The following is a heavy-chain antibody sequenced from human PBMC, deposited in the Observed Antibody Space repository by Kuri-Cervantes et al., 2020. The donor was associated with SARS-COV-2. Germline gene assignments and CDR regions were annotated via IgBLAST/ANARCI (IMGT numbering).Heavy chain of an antibody. D-gene: IGHD3-3*01. CDR1: GYSFTSYW. CDR3: ARFYTYYDFWSGYRTDDAFDI. V-gene: IGHV5-51*01. Sequence: GESLKISCQGSGYSFTSYWIGWVRQMPGKGLEWMGIIYPGDSDTRYSPSFQGQVTISADKSISTAYLQWSSLKASDTAMYYCARFYTYYDFWSGYRTDDAFDIWGQGTMVTVSS. CDR2: IYPGDSDT. J-gene: IGHJ3*02.